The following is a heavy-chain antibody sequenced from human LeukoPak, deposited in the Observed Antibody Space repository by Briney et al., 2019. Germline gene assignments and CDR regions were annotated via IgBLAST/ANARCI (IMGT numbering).Heavy chain of an antibody. D-gene: IGHD3-3*01. Sequence: PSETLSLTCAVYGGSFSGYYWSWIRQPPGKGLEWIGEINHSGSTNYNPSLKSRVTISVDTSKNQFSLKLSSVTAADTAVYYCARACGVDRSNGHKYYFDYWGQGTLVTVSS. CDR2: INHSGST. CDR1: GGSFSGYY. CDR3: ARACGVDRSNGHKYYFDY. J-gene: IGHJ4*02. V-gene: IGHV4-34*01.